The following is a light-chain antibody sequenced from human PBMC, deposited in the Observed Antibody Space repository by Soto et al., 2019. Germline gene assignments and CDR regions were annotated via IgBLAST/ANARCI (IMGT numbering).Light chain of an antibody. V-gene: IGKV3-11*01. Sequence: ETVLTQSPATLSLSPGERATLSCRASPSVHTYLAWYQQKAGQAPRLLISDASNRATGIPARFSGSGSGTDFTLTISSLEPEDCAVYYCQQRSNWPPYTFGQGTKLEIK. CDR2: DAS. CDR1: PSVHTY. CDR3: QQRSNWPPYT. J-gene: IGKJ2*01.